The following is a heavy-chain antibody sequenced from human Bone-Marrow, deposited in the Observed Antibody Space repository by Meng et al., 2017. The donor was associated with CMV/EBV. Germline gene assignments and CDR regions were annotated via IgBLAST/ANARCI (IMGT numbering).Heavy chain of an antibody. CDR3: TRDRLWYYFDSRGYYYFDY. CDR1: GFTFGDYA. Sequence: GESLKISCTASGFTFGDYAMSWVRQAPGKGLEWVGFIRSKAYGGTTEYAASVKGRFTISRDDSKSIAYLQMNSLKTEDTAVYYCTRDRLWYYFDSRGYYYFDYWGQGTLVTVSS. J-gene: IGHJ4*02. CDR2: IRSKAYGGTT. D-gene: IGHD3-22*01. V-gene: IGHV3-49*04.